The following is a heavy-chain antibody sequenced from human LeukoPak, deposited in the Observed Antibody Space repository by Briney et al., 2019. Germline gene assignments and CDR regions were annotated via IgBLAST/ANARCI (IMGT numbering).Heavy chain of an antibody. Sequence: GASVKVSCKASGGTFSSYAISWVRQAPGRGLEWMGGIIPIFGTANYAQKFQGSVTITADESTSTAYMELRSLRSDDTAVYYCASQYGDDSSGYYPPGFDYWGQGTLVTVSS. D-gene: IGHD3-22*01. CDR3: ASQYGDDSSGYYPPGFDY. J-gene: IGHJ4*02. CDR1: GGTFSSYA. CDR2: IIPIFGTA. V-gene: IGHV1-69*13.